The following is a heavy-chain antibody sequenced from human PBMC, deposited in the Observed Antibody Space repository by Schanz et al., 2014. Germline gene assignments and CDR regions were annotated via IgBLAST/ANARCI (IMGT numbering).Heavy chain of an antibody. Sequence: QVHLVQSGAEVKKPGSSVKVSCKASGYTFTSYDINWVRQAPGQGLEWLGWMNPNSGNPGFAQKFRGRVAMTRNTSMSTAYIELHILTSEDTAVYYCARGRTFDYWGQGTLVTVSS. J-gene: IGHJ4*02. V-gene: IGHV1-8*01. CDR3: ARGRTFDY. CDR1: GYTFTSYD. CDR2: MNPNSGNP.